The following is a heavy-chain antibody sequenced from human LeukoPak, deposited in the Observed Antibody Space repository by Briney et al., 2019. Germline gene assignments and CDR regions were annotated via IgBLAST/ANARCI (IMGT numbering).Heavy chain of an antibody. D-gene: IGHD3-22*01. CDR1: GGSISSYY. J-gene: IGHJ4*02. CDR3: ARGSLRLTYYYDSSGYLPLDY. V-gene: IGHV4-59*12. CDR2: IYYSGST. Sequence: SETLSLTCTVSGGSISSYYWSWIRQPPGKGLEWIGYIYYSGSTNYNPSLKSRVTISVDTSKNQFSLKLSSVTAADTAVYYCARGSLRLTYYYDSSGYLPLDYWGQGTLVTVSS.